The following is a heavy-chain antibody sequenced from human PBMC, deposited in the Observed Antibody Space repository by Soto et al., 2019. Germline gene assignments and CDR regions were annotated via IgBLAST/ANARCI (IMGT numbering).Heavy chain of an antibody. Sequence: SVTVSCKASGFTFTSSAVQWVRQARGHRLEWIGWIVVGSGNTNYAQKFQERVTITRDMSTSTAYMELSSLRSEDTAVYYCAAVERDGLGFLGCGMDVWGQGTPVTVSS. CDR1: GFTFTSSA. CDR3: AAVERDGLGFLGCGMDV. V-gene: IGHV1-58*01. J-gene: IGHJ6*02. CDR2: IVVGSGNT. D-gene: IGHD3-3*01.